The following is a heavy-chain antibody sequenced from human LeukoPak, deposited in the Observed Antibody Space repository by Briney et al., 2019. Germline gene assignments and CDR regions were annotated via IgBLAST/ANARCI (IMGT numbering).Heavy chain of an antibody. CDR1: GFTFSSYE. D-gene: IGHD2-2*01. Sequence: GGSLRLSCAASGFTFSSYEMNWVRQAPGKGLEWVSYISSSGSTIYYADSVKGRFTISRDNSKNTLYLQMSSLRAADTAVYYCAREVGPFDYWGQGALVTVSS. CDR2: ISSSGSTI. V-gene: IGHV3-48*03. J-gene: IGHJ4*02. CDR3: AREVGPFDY.